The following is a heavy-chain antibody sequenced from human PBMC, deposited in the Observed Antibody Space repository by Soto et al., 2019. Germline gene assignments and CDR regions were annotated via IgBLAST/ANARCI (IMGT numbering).Heavy chain of an antibody. CDR3: ARDYYDSSGYYYPFDH. V-gene: IGHV4-59*01. D-gene: IGHD3-22*01. J-gene: IGHJ4*02. CDR2: IYHSGST. Sequence: SSETLSLTCTVSGGSISSYYWSWIRQPPGKGLEWIGYIYHSGSTNYNPSLKSRLTISLDTSKNQFSLKLSSVTAADTAVYYCARDYYDSSGYYYPFDHWGQGTLVTVSS. CDR1: GGSISSYY.